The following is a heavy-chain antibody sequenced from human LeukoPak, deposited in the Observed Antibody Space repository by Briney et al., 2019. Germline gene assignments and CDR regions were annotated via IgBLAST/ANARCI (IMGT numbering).Heavy chain of an antibody. CDR3: ASRFPATAIDY. J-gene: IGHJ4*02. CDR2: INHSGST. D-gene: IGHD2-2*02. CDR1: GGSFSGYY. V-gene: IGHV4-34*01. Sequence: SETLSLTCAVYGGSFSGYYWSWIRQPPGKGLEWIGEINHSGSTNYNPSLKSRVTISVDTSKNQFSLKLSSVTAADTAVYYCASRFPATAIDYWGQGTLVTVSS.